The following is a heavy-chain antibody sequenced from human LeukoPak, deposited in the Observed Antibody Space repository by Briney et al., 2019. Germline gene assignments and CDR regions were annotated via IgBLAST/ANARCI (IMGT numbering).Heavy chain of an antibody. Sequence: PGGSLRLSRALSGFTVSSKYMSWARHAPGEWMECVSLIYTGGKTYHADSVKGRFTISRDNSKNTLYLQMNSLRAEDTAVYYCAGGLFYGDYGVWFDPWGQGTLVTVSS. J-gene: IGHJ5*02. CDR2: IYTGGKT. CDR1: GFTVSSKY. CDR3: AGGLFYGDYGVWFDP. V-gene: IGHV3-53*01. D-gene: IGHD4-17*01.